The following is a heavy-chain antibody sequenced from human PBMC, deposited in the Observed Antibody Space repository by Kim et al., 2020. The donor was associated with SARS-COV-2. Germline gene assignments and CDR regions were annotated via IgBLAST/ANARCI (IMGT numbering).Heavy chain of an antibody. Sequence: YADSVKGRFTISRDNSKNTLYLQMNSLRAEDTAVYYCARHRIAVAGYFDYWGQGTLVTVSS. D-gene: IGHD6-19*01. CDR3: ARHRIAVAGYFDY. J-gene: IGHJ4*02. V-gene: IGHV3-66*04.